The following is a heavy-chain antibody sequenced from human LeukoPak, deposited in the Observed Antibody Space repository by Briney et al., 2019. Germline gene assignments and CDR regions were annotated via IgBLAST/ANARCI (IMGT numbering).Heavy chain of an antibody. V-gene: IGHV7-4-1*04. CDR3: ARRVGAKRDGWFDP. J-gene: IGHJ5*02. CDR1: GYTFTSYG. CDR2: IDTNTGNP. D-gene: IGHD1-26*01. Sequence: ASVKVSCKASGYTFTSYGISWVRQAPGQGLEWMGWIDTNTGNPTYAQGFRRRFVFSLDTSVSMAYLQISSLKAEDTAVYYCARRVGAKRDGWFDPWGQGTLVTVSS.